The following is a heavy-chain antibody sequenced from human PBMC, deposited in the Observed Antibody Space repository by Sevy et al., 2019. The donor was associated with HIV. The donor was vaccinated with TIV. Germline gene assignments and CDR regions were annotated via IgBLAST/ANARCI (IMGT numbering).Heavy chain of an antibody. V-gene: IGHV1-69*13. CDR3: ANGRGYNGYDRYYYYYYMDV. CDR1: GGTFSSYA. CDR2: IIPIFRTA. Sequence: ASVKVSCKASGGTFSSYAISWVRQAPGQWLEWMGRIIPIFRTANYAQKFQRRVTITADESTSTAYMELSSLRSEDTAVYYCANGRGYNGYDRYYYYYYMDVWGKGTTVTVSS. D-gene: IGHD5-12*01. J-gene: IGHJ6*03.